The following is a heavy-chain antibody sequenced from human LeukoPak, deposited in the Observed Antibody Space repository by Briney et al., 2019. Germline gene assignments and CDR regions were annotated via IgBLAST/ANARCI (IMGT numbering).Heavy chain of an antibody. D-gene: IGHD2-2*02. Sequence: ASVKVSCKASNYTFTSYGISWVRQAPGQGLEWMAWINAYNGDTNYAQKLQGRVTLTTDTSISTAYMELSRLRSDDTAVYYCARDNNIVVVPAAIRLELGYWGQGTLVTVSS. CDR3: ARDNNIVVVPAAIRLELGY. V-gene: IGHV1-18*01. J-gene: IGHJ4*02. CDR2: INAYNGDT. CDR1: NYTFTSYG.